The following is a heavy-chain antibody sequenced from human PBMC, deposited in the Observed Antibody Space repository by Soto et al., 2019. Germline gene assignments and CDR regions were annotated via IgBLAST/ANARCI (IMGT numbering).Heavy chain of an antibody. CDR2: IIPIFGTA. V-gene: IGHV1-69*13. J-gene: IGHJ5*02. CDR1: GGTFSSYA. Sequence: SVKVSCKASGGTFSSYAISWVRQAPGQGLEWMGGIIPIFGTANYAQKFQGRVTTTADESTSTAYMELSSLRSEDTAVYYCARNSGRWSYSSHWFDPWGQGTLVTVSS. CDR3: ARNSGRWSYSSHWFDP. D-gene: IGHD6-13*01.